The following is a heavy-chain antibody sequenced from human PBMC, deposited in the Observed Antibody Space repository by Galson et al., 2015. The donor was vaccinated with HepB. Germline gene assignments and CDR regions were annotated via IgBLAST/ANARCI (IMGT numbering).Heavy chain of an antibody. V-gene: IGHV3-30-3*02. Sequence: SLRLSCAASGFTFSRYAMHWVRQAPGKGLEWVAVISYDGSNKYYADSVKGRFTISRDNSKNTLYLQINDVRAEDTALYYCAKSDYSQAFDFWGQGTMVTVSS. CDR3: AKSDYSQAFDF. J-gene: IGHJ3*01. CDR2: ISYDGSNK. D-gene: IGHD4-17*01. CDR1: GFTFSRYA.